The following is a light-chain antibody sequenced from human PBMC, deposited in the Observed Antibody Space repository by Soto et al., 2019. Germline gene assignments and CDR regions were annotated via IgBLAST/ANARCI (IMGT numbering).Light chain of an antibody. CDR1: QSVSSN. Sequence: EIVMTQSPSTLSVSPGERATLSCRASQSVSSNLAWYQQKPGQAPRLLIYGASTMATGIPARFSGSGSGTEFTLTISSTQSEDFAVYYCQQYNNWPPYTFGQGTKLEIK. CDR2: GAS. CDR3: QQYNNWPPYT. V-gene: IGKV3-15*01. J-gene: IGKJ2*01.